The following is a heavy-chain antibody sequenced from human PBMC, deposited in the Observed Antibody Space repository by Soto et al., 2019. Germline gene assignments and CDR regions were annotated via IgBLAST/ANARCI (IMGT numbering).Heavy chain of an antibody. Sequence: QVQLVESGGGVVQPGRSLRLSCAVSGFTFSSYAFHWVRQAPGKGLEWVALISNDGSSEDYADSVKGRFTCSRDNSQNTLFLHMDSLRPDDTAVYYCARDRSFGSGNYYPRPLDYWGQGTLVTVSS. CDR3: ARDRSFGSGNYYPRPLDY. D-gene: IGHD3-10*01. CDR2: ISNDGSSE. V-gene: IGHV3-30*04. J-gene: IGHJ4*02. CDR1: GFTFSSYA.